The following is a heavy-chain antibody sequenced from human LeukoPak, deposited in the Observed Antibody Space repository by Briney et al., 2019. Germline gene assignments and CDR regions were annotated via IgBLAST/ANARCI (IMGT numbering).Heavy chain of an antibody. V-gene: IGHV3-11*01. CDR2: ISSSGSTI. D-gene: IGHD2-15*01. CDR1: GFTFSDYY. Sequence: GGSLRLSCAASGFTFSDYYMSWIRQAPGKGLEWVSYISSSGSTIYYADSVKGRFTISRDNAKNSLYLQMNSLRAEDTAVYYCARDIVARSYYYYYYGMDVWGQGTTVTVSS. CDR3: ARDIVARSYYYYYYGMDV. J-gene: IGHJ6*02.